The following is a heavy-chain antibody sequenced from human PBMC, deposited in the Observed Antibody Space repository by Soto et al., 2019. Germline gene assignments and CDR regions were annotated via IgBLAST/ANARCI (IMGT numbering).Heavy chain of an antibody. CDR2: VYYSGGA. J-gene: IGHJ6*02. V-gene: IGHV4-59*01. CDR1: GGSIRGYY. Sequence: SETLSLTCTVSGGSIRGYYWSWIRQPPGKGLEWIGNVYYSGGAKYNPSVKSRVSISVDTSKNQFSLNLSSVTAADTAVYYCTRDGDGRMTTNPYYYYGMDVWGPGITVTVSS. D-gene: IGHD2-21*02. CDR3: TRDGDGRMTTNPYYYYGMDV.